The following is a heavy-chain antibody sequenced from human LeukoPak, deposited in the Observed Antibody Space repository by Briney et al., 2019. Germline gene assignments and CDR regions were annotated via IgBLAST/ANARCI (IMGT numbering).Heavy chain of an antibody. Sequence: GGSLRLSCAASGFTFSSYGMHWVRQAPGKGLEWVAVISYDGSNKYYADSVKGRFTISRDNSKNTLYLQMNSLRAEDTAVYYCAKDRGYCSGGSCIRLDYWGQGTLVTVSS. CDR2: ISYDGSNK. V-gene: IGHV3-30*18. D-gene: IGHD2-15*01. CDR3: AKDRGYCSGGSCIRLDY. CDR1: GFTFSSYG. J-gene: IGHJ4*02.